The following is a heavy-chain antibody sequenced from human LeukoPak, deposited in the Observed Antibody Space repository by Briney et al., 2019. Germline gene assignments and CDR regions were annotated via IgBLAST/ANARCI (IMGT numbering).Heavy chain of an antibody. CDR1: GGSFSGYY. J-gene: IGHJ4*02. D-gene: IGHD3-3*01. CDR2: INHSGST. V-gene: IGHV4-34*01. Sequence: SETLSLTCAVYGGSFSGYYWSWIRQPPGKGLEWIGEINHSGSTNYNPSLKSRVTISVDTSKNQFSLKLSSVTAADTAVYYCARGLFRVDQAVMNYFDYWGQGTLVTVSS. CDR3: ARGLFRVDQAVMNYFDY.